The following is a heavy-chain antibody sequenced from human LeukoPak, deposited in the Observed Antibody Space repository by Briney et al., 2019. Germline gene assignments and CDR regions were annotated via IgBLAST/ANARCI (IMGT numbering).Heavy chain of an antibody. D-gene: IGHD3-16*01. CDR1: GGSISSYY. CDR3: ARHSWGDAFDI. Sequence: NPLETLSLTCTVSGGSISSYYWSWIRQPPGKGLEWIGYIYYGGSTNYNPSLKSRVTISVDTSKNQFSLKLSSVTAADTAVYYCARHSWGDAFDIWGQGTMVTVSS. CDR2: IYYGGST. J-gene: IGHJ3*02. V-gene: IGHV4-59*08.